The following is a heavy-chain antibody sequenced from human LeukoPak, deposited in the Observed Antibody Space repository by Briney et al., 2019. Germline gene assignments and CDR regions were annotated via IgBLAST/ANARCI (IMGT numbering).Heavy chain of an antibody. D-gene: IGHD2-15*01. CDR2: IYRGGST. J-gene: IGHJ4*02. CDR3: ASASCSGSSCYSGYFDY. Sequence: GGSLRLSCAASGFTFSSFAMIWVRQAPGKGLEWVSVIYRGGSTYYADSVRDRFIISRDNSKNTLYLQMNSLRAEDTAVYYCASASCSGSSCYSGYFDYWGQGTLVTVSS. V-gene: IGHV3-53*01. CDR1: GFTFSSFA.